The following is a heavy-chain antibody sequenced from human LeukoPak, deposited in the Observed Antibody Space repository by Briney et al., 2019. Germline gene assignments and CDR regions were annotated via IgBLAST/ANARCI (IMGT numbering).Heavy chain of an antibody. CDR1: GYTFTSYD. D-gene: IGHD6-19*01. Sequence: GASVKVSCKASGYTFTSYDINWVRQATGQGLEWMGWINPNSGGTNYAQKFQGRVTMTRDTSISTAYMELSRLRSDDTAVYYCARDQAAAGIAVAGGYYYYGMDVWGQGTTVTVSS. CDR3: ARDQAAAGIAVAGGYYYYGMDV. CDR2: INPNSGGT. V-gene: IGHV1-2*02. J-gene: IGHJ6*02.